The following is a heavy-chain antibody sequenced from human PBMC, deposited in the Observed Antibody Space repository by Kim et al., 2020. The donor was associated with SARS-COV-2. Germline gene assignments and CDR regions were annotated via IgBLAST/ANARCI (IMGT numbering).Heavy chain of an antibody. V-gene: IGHV3-53*01. D-gene: IGHD3-10*01. Sequence: YYADSVKGRFTLSRDNSKNTRYLKRNRLGGEDTAVYYCARANTYGSGSYDYWGQGTLVTVSS. CDR3: ARANTYGSGSYDY. J-gene: IGHJ4*02.